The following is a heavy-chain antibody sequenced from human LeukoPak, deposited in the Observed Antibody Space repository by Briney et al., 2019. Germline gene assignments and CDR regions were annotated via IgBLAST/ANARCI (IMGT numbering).Heavy chain of an antibody. CDR2: ISAYNGNT. V-gene: IGHV1-18*01. CDR1: GYTFTSYG. D-gene: IGHD6-13*01. CDR3: ARVAGGQQLVRSMGWFDP. J-gene: IGHJ5*02. Sequence: GASVKVSCKASGYTFTSYGISWVRQAPGQGLEWMGWISAYNGNTNYAQKLQGRVTMTTDTSTSTAYMELRSLRSDDTAVYYCARVAGGQQLVRSMGWFDPWGQGTLVTVSS.